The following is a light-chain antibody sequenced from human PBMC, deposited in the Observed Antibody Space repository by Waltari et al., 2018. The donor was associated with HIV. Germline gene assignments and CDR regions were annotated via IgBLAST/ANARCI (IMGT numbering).Light chain of an antibody. CDR3: QQYYTTPHT. CDR2: WAS. Sequence: DIVMTQSPESLAVSLGERATINCKFSQNILYSSNNKNYLAWYQQKPGQPPKLLIYWASTREFGVPDRFSGSGSGTDVTLTVSSLQAEDVAVYYCQQYYTTPHTFGQGTNLEIK. V-gene: IGKV4-1*01. CDR1: QNILYSSNNKNY. J-gene: IGKJ2*01.